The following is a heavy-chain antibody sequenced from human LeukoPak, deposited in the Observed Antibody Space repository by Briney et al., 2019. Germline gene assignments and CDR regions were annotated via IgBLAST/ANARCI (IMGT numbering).Heavy chain of an antibody. CDR2: IYYSGST. D-gene: IGHD1-7*01. J-gene: IGHJ4*02. Sequence: NSSETLSHTCTVSGGSIRNYYWSWIRQPPGKGLESLGYIYYSGSTNYNPSLKSRVTISVDTSKKQFSLKLSCVTAADTATYYCARLPPIAGGTTFNDYWGQGTLVTVSS. CDR1: GGSIRNYY. V-gene: IGHV4-59*08. CDR3: ARLPPIAGGTTFNDY.